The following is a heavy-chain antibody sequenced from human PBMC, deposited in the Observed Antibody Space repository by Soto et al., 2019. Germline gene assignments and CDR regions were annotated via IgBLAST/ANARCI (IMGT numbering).Heavy chain of an antibody. D-gene: IGHD3-10*01. J-gene: IGHJ6*03. CDR3: ARDYYGSGGYYYYYMDV. CDR1: GFTFSSYS. Sequence: EVQLVESGGGLVKPGGSLRLSCAASGFTFSSYSMNWVRQAPGKGLEWVSSISSSSSYIYYADSVKGGFTISRDNAKNSLYLQMNSLRAEDTAVYYCARDYYGSGGYYYYYMDVWGKGTTVTVSS. CDR2: ISSSSSYI. V-gene: IGHV3-21*01.